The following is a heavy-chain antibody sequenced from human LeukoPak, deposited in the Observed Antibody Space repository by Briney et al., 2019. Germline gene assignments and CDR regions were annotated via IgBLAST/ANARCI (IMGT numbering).Heavy chain of an antibody. CDR1: GFTFSFYW. J-gene: IGHJ4*02. V-gene: IGHV3-7*01. CDR2: MNRDGSEI. Sequence: QPGGSLRLSCAASGFTFSFYWMSWVRQAPGKGLEWVANMNRDGSEISYVDSVRGRFTISRDNAKNSLYLQMNSLRAEDTAVYFCARDLGFSTFDNWGQGTLVTVSS. CDR3: ARDLGFSTFDN. D-gene: IGHD2/OR15-2a*01.